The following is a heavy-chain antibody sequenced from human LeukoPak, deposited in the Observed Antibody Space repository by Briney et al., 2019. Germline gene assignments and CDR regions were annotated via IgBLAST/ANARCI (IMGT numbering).Heavy chain of an antibody. CDR1: GGSTSGYY. CDR3: ATATDYDFWSGSADGFDI. Sequence: SETLSLTCTVSGGSTSGYYWSWIRQPAGKGLEWIGRIYTSGSTNYNPSLKSRVTISVDTSKNQFSLKVSSVTAADTAVYYCATATDYDFWSGSADGFDIWGQGTMVTVSS. J-gene: IGHJ3*02. D-gene: IGHD3-3*01. V-gene: IGHV4-4*07. CDR2: IYTSGST.